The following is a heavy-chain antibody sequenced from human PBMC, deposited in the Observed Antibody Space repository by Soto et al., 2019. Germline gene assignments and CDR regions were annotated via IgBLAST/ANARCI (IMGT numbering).Heavy chain of an antibody. CDR1: GFTFSSYA. CDR3: AKVATPFPSYYYYGMDV. CDR2: ISGSGGST. Sequence: PGGSLRLSCAASGFTFSSYAMSWVRQAPGKGLEWVSAISGSGGSTYYADSVKGRFTISRDNSKNTLYLQMNSLRAEDTAVYYCAKVATPFPSYYYYGMDVWGQGTTVTVSS. V-gene: IGHV3-23*01. J-gene: IGHJ6*02.